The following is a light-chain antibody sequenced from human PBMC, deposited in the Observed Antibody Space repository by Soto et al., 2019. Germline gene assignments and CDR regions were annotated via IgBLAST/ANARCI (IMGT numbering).Light chain of an antibody. CDR2: DAS. CDR1: QDIRND. CDR3: QQYNSYSAIT. Sequence: AIQMTQSPSALSASLGDRVTITCRASQDIRNDLAWYQQKPGKAPKVLIYDASSLESGVPSRFSGSGSGTEFTLTISSLQPDDFATYYCQQYNSYSAITFGQGTRMEIK. V-gene: IGKV1-13*02. J-gene: IGKJ5*01.